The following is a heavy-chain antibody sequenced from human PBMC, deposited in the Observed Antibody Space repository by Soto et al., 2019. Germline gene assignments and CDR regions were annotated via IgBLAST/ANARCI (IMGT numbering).Heavy chain of an antibody. D-gene: IGHD3-16*01. J-gene: IGHJ4*02. CDR1: GFTFNTYG. V-gene: IGHV3-30*18. CDR3: AKAQRGSGTHFDY. CDR2: ESYDGSNK. Sequence: QVHLVESGGGVVQPGRSLRLSCAASGFTFNTYGMHWVRQAPGKGLEWVAVESYDGSNKYYADSVKGRFAISRDNSKNTLYLQMNSLRLDDTALYYCAKAQRGSGTHFDYWGQGTLVAVSS.